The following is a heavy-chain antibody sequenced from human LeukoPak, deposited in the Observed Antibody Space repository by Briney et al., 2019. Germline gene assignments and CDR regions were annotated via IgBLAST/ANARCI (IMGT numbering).Heavy chain of an antibody. CDR2: IYATGSP. CDR1: GASISSYY. CDR3: ARDRVVPAAFDD. D-gene: IGHD2-2*01. J-gene: IGHJ4*02. V-gene: IGHV4-4*07. Sequence: PSETLSLTCTVSGASISSYYWSRIRQPADRGLEWIGRIYATGSPNYNPSLKSRVTMSVDTSRNQFSLKLTSVTAADTAVYYCARDRVVPAAFDDWGQGTLVTVSS.